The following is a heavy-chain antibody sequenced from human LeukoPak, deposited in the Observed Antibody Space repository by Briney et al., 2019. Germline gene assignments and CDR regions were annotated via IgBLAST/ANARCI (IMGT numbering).Heavy chain of an antibody. CDR3: ARGVHYYMDV. CDR2: IRGSGGST. D-gene: IGHD5/OR15-5a*01. CDR1: GFTFSSYA. V-gene: IGHV3-23*01. Sequence: GGSLRLSCAASGFTFSSYAMSWVRQAPGKGLEWVSAIRGSGGSTYYADSVKGRFTISRDNSKNTLYLQMNSLRAEDTAVYYCARGVHYYMDVWGKGTTVTVSS. J-gene: IGHJ6*03.